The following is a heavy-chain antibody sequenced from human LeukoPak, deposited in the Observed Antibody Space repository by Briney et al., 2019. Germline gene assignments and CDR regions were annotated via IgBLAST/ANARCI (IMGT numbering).Heavy chain of an antibody. D-gene: IGHD1-26*01. CDR1: GFTFSSYA. CDR2: INQDGSEK. Sequence: GGSLRLSCAASGFTFSSYAMSWVRQAPGKGLEWVANINQDGSEKYFEDSVKGRFTISRDNAKNSLYLQLNTLRVEDTAVYYCARDRIVGTNYLGYGLDVWGRGTTVTVSS. CDR3: ARDRIVGTNYLGYGLDV. V-gene: IGHV3-7*01. J-gene: IGHJ6*02.